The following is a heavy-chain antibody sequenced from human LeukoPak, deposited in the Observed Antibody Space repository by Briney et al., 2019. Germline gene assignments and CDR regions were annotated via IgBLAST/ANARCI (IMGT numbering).Heavy chain of an antibody. CDR3: ARGSTVTTRWFDP. CDR2: INHSGST. Sequence: KPSETLSLTCAVYGGSFSGYYWSWIRQPPGKGLEWIGEINHSGSTNYNPSLKSRVTISVDTSKNQFSLKLSSVTAADTAVYYCARGSTVTTRWFDPWGQGTLVTISS. CDR1: GGSFSGYY. V-gene: IGHV4-34*01. D-gene: IGHD4-17*01. J-gene: IGHJ5*02.